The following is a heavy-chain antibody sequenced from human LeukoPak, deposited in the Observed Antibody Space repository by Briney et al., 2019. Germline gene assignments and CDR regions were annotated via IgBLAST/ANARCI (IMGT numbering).Heavy chain of an antibody. CDR3: ARELGLGYCSGGSCNPLWY. D-gene: IGHD2-15*01. V-gene: IGHV4-34*01. CDR1: GGSFSGYY. J-gene: IGHJ4*02. Sequence: SETLSLTCAVYGGSFSGYYWSWIRQPPGKGLEWIGEINHSGSTNYNPSLKSRVTISVDTSKNQFSLKLSSVTAADTAVYYCARELGLGYCSGGSCNPLWYWGQGTLVTVSS. CDR2: INHSGST.